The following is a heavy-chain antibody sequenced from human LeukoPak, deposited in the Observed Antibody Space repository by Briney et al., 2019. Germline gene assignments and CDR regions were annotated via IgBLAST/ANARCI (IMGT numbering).Heavy chain of an antibody. Sequence: PGGSLRLSCAASGFTFSDYYMSWIRQAPGKGLEWVSYISSSGSTTYYADSVKGRFTISRDNSKNTLYLQMNSLRAEDTAVYYCAKGTVYDILTGYHSHLSNDAFDVWGQGTMVTVSS. J-gene: IGHJ3*01. CDR3: AKGTVYDILTGYHSHLSNDAFDV. D-gene: IGHD3-9*01. V-gene: IGHV3-11*01. CDR1: GFTFSDYY. CDR2: ISSSGSTT.